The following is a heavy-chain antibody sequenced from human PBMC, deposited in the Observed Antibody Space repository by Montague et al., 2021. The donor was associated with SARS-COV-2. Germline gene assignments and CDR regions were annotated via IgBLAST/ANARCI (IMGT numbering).Heavy chain of an antibody. V-gene: IGHV4-34*01. CDR2: IHHGGST. D-gene: IGHD2-2*01. Sequence: SETLSLTCAVHGGSFSTYSWNWIRQPPGKGLEWIGEIHHGGSTNYNPSLKSRVTISADTSKNQFSLKLTSVAAADTAVYYCARLGDGVVPSPMLGVGPYHSYYYMDVWGKGTTVTVTS. J-gene: IGHJ6*03. CDR1: GGSFSTYS. CDR3: ARLGDGVVPSPMLGVGPYHSYYYMDV.